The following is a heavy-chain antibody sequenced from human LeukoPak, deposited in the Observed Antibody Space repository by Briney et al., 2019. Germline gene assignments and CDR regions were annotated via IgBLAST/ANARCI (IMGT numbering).Heavy chain of an antibody. D-gene: IGHD5-24*01. J-gene: IGHJ6*03. CDR1: GGTFSSYA. CDR3: ARRIVEMATNEGYYYYYYMDV. Sequence: SVKVSCKASGGTFSSYAISWVRQAPGQGLEWMGGIIPIFGTANYAQEFQGRVTITADESTSTAYMELSSLRSEDTAVYYCARRIVEMATNEGYYYYYYMDVWGKGTTVTVSS. CDR2: IIPIFGTA. V-gene: IGHV1-69*13.